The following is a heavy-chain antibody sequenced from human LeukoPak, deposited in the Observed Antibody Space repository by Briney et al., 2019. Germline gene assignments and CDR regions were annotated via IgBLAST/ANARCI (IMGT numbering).Heavy chain of an antibody. J-gene: IGHJ3*02. CDR3: ARGEWEQDAFDI. V-gene: IGHV3-30*02. D-gene: IGHD1-26*01. Sequence: SGGSLRLSCAASGFTFSNAWMSWVRQAPGKGLEWVAFIRYDGSNEYYADSVKGRFTISRDNAKNSLYLQMNSLRAEDTAVYYCARGEWEQDAFDIWGQGTMVTVSS. CDR1: GFTFSNAW. CDR2: IRYDGSNE.